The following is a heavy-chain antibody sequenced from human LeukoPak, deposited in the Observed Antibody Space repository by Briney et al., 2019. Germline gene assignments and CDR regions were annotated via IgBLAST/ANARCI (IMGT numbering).Heavy chain of an antibody. D-gene: IGHD2-2*01. J-gene: IGHJ5*02. V-gene: IGHV1-69*06. CDR1: GGTFSSYA. Sequence: SVKVSCKASGGTFSSYAISWVRQAPGQGLEWMGRIILIFGTANHAQKFQGRVTITADKSTSTAYMELSSLRSEDTAVYYCARDQDIVVVPATPFDPWGQGTLVTVSS. CDR2: IILIFGTA. CDR3: ARDQDIVVVPATPFDP.